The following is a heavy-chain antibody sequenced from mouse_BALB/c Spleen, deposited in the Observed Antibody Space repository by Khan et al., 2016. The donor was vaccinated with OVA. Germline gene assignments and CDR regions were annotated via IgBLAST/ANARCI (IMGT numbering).Heavy chain of an antibody. CDR2: INPTSDYT. CDR3: ASDRVDY. V-gene: IGHV1-7*01. Sequence: QVQLMESGAELVKPGASVKLSCTASGFTFTTYWMHWVKQRPGQGLEWIGNINPTSDYTDYNEKFKDKATFSADKSSNTAYLQLSSLTSEDTAVFYYASDRVDYWGQGTTLTVSS. J-gene: IGHJ2*01. CDR1: GFTFTTYW.